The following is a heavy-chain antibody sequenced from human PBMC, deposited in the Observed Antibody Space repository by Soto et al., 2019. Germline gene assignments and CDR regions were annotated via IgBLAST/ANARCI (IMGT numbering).Heavy chain of an antibody. V-gene: IGHV3-9*01. CDR2: ISWNSERI. CDR1: GLTFDDYA. CDR3: VSSRSYDRQFDY. Sequence: GGSLRLSCAASGLTFDDYAMHWVRQAPGRGLEWVSGISWNSERIGYADSVEGRFTVSRDNAEKSLYLQMNSLRADDTAFYYCVSSRSYDRQFDYWGQGTLVT. J-gene: IGHJ4*02. D-gene: IGHD1-26*01.